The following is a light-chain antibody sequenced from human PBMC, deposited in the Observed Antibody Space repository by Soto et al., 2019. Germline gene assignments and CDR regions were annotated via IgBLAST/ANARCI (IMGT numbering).Light chain of an antibody. CDR2: DAS. Sequence: AIQLTQSPSSLSASVGDRVTITCRASQGIGSALAWYQQKPGKAPKLLIYDASSLESGVPSRFSGSGSGTDFTLTISSLQPEDFATYYCQQFNVFGGGTKVDIK. CDR3: QQFNV. J-gene: IGKJ4*01. V-gene: IGKV1-13*02. CDR1: QGIGSA.